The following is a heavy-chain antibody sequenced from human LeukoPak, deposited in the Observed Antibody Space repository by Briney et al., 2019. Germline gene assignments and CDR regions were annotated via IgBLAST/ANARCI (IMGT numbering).Heavy chain of an antibody. V-gene: IGHV3-48*03. CDR3: ARERVDDYGDFHFDY. J-gene: IGHJ4*02. CDR2: ISSSGSTI. Sequence: GGSLRLSCAASGFTFSSYEMNWVRQAPGKGLEWVSYISSSGSTIYYADSVKGRFTISRDNAKNSLYLQMNSLRAEDTAVYYCARERVDDYGDFHFDYWGQGTLVTVSS. CDR1: GFTFSSYE. D-gene: IGHD4-17*01.